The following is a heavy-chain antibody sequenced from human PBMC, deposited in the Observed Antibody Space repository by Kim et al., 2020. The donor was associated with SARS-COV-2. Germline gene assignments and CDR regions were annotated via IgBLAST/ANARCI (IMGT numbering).Heavy chain of an antibody. CDR3: ARDRIATTIWYIVGFDY. Sequence: GGSLRLSCAASGFSFNTYSMHWVRQAPGKGLEWLAVISYDGSNKHYRDSVKGRFTISRDNSKNTLYLQMNSLSPEDTAVYYCARDRIATTIWYIVGFDYWGRGTLVTAAS. D-gene: IGHD2-21*01. J-gene: IGHJ4*02. CDR1: GFSFNTYS. CDR2: ISYDGSNK. V-gene: IGHV3-30*04.